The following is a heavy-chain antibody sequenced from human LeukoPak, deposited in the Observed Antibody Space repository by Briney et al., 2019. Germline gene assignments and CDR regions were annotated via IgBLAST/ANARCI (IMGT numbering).Heavy chain of an antibody. Sequence: PGGSLRLSCAASGFTFSSYGMSWVRQAPGKGLEWVSAPDGSGAFSVYGDSVKGRFTISRDNSKNAVYLQMRSLRAEDTALYFCAKLIGYCAVGSCYHDNFDVWGQGTMVTISS. V-gene: IGHV3-23*01. CDR3: AKLIGYCAVGSCYHDNFDV. CDR1: GFTFSSYG. CDR2: PDGSGAFS. J-gene: IGHJ3*01. D-gene: IGHD2-15*01.